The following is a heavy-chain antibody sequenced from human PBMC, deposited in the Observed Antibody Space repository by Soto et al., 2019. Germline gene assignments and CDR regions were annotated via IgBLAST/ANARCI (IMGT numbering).Heavy chain of an antibody. D-gene: IGHD2-2*01. J-gene: IGHJ6*02. Sequence: SETLSLTCSVSGASIYIYYWGWIRRPPGKGLEWIASIYYSGYTYYNPSLKSRVTMSVDTSTSHFSLNMNSVTAEDTAVYYCARGPLSPPFYLVPAAKPDHYYYGMDVWGQGTTVTVSS. V-gene: IGHV4-59*12. CDR3: ARGPLSPPFYLVPAAKPDHYYYGMDV. CDR2: IYYSGYT. CDR1: GASIYIYY.